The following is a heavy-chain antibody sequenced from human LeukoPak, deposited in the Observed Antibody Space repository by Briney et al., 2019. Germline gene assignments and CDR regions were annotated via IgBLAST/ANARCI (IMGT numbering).Heavy chain of an antibody. V-gene: IGHV4-4*02. CDR2: IYHSGST. D-gene: IGHD6-13*01. J-gene: IGHJ4*02. CDR1: GFTFSSYSM. Sequence: GSLRLSCAASGFTFSSYSMNWVRQPPGKGLEWIGEIYHSGSTNYNPSLKSRVTISVDKSKNQFSLKLSSVTAADTAVYYCARSQQLVRGGFDYWGQGTLVTVSS. CDR3: ARSQQLVRGGFDY.